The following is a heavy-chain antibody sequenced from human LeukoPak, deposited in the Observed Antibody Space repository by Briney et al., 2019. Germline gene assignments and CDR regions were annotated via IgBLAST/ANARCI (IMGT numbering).Heavy chain of an antibody. Sequence: ASVKVSCKASGYTFTSYDINWVRQATGQGPEWMGWMNPNSGNTGYAQKFQGRVTMTRDTSISTAYMELSSLRSEDTAVYYCARRWFGDHLGDYWGQGTLVTVSS. V-gene: IGHV1-8*01. CDR3: ARRWFGDHLGDY. CDR2: MNPNSGNT. CDR1: GYTFTSYD. D-gene: IGHD3-10*01. J-gene: IGHJ4*02.